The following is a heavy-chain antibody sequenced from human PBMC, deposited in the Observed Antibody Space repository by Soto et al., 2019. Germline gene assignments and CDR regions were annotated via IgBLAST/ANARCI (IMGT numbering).Heavy chain of an antibody. CDR1: GGSFSGYY. D-gene: IGHD6-25*01. CDR3: ASRKGSGCNGL. Sequence: SETLSLTCAVYGGSFSGYYWTWIRQPPGKGLEWIGEINHSGSTNYNPSLKSRVTISVDTSKNQFSLKLSSVTAADTAVYYCASRKGSGCNGLGGQGPLATVS. CDR2: INHSGST. J-gene: IGHJ4*02. V-gene: IGHV4-34*01.